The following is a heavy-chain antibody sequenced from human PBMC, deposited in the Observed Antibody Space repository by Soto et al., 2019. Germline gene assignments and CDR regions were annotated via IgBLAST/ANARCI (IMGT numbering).Heavy chain of an antibody. Sequence: GGSLRLSCAASGFTFSSYSMNWVRQAPGKGLEWVSSISSSSSYIYYADSVKGRFTISRDNAKNSLYLQMNSLRAEDTAVYYCARDLVGYSRPVPWFDPWGQGTLVTVAS. CDR2: ISSSSSYI. J-gene: IGHJ5*02. CDR3: ARDLVGYSRPVPWFDP. D-gene: IGHD6-13*01. CDR1: GFTFSSYS. V-gene: IGHV3-21*01.